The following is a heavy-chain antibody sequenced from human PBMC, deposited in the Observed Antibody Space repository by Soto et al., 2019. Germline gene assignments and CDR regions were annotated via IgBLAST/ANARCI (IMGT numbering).Heavy chain of an antibody. CDR3: AKDLTRQLADWLDP. CDR1: GFSFTGYY. D-gene: IGHD6-6*01. Sequence: ASVKVSCKASGFSFTGYYIHWLRQAPGQGLEWMGWINAHSGGTEYAQKFQGRVPLTRDTSTSTAYMTLSSLRSDDAAIYFCAKDLTRQLADWLDPWGQGTQVTVSS. J-gene: IGHJ5*02. V-gene: IGHV1-2*02. CDR2: INAHSGGT.